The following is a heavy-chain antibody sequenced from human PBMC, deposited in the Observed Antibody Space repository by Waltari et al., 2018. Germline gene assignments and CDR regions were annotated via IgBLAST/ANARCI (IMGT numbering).Heavy chain of an antibody. Sequence: EVQLLESGGGLVQPGGSLRLSCAASGFTFSSYAMSWVRQAPGKGLEWVAAISGSGGSTYYADSVKGRFTISRDNSKNTLYLQMNSLRAEDTAVYYCAKDNDFWSGPFDYWGQGTLVTVSS. J-gene: IGHJ4*02. CDR3: AKDNDFWSGPFDY. CDR1: GFTFSSYA. V-gene: IGHV3-23*01. CDR2: ISGSGGST. D-gene: IGHD3-3*01.